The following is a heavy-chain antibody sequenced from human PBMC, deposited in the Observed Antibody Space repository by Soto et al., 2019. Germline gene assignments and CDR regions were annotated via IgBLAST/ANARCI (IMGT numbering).Heavy chain of an antibody. Sequence: GGSLRLSCAASGFTFSSYAMSWVRQAPGKGLEWVSAISGSGGSTYYADSVKGRFTISRDNSKNTLYLQMNSLRAEDTAVYYCANLGRVVNYYYYGMDVWGQGTTVTVSS. CDR1: GFTFSSYA. CDR2: ISGSGGST. CDR3: ANLGRVVNYYYYGMDV. V-gene: IGHV3-23*01. D-gene: IGHD3-22*01. J-gene: IGHJ6*02.